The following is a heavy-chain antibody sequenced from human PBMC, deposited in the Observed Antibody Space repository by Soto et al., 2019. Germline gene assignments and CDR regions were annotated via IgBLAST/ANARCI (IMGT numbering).Heavy chain of an antibody. D-gene: IGHD3-22*01. CDR2: LYYGRRA. J-gene: IGHJ4*02. CDR3: ALRSMAVVPEY. V-gene: IGHV4-59*01. Sequence: QVQLQESGPGLVKPSETLSLTCAVSGDSISSYYCMWIRQPPGKGLESIGYLYYGRRANYNPSLKIRVTMSVDTSTNQCSLTLSSMTAADTAVYYCALRSMAVVPEYWGPGTLVTVSS. CDR1: GDSISSYY.